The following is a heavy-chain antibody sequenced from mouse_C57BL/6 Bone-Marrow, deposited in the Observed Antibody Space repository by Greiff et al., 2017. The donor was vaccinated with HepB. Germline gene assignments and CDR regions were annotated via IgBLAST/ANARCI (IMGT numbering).Heavy chain of an antibody. CDR3: ARGAGPFDD. V-gene: IGHV3-6*01. J-gene: IGHJ2*01. CDR2: ISYDGSN. Sequence: EVQLQESGPGLVKPSQSLSLTCSVTRYSITSGYYWNWIRQFPGNKLEWMGYISYDGSNNYNPSLKNRLSITRDTSKNQFFLKLNSVTTEDTATYYCARGAGPFDDWGQGTTLTVSS. CDR1: RYSITSGYY. D-gene: IGHD3-3*01.